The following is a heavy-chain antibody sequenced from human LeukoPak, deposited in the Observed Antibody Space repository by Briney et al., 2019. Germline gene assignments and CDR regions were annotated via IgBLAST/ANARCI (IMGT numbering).Heavy chain of an antibody. CDR1: GYSISSGYY. J-gene: IGHJ6*03. CDR2: IYRSAYN. Sequence: SEILSLTCTVSGYSISSGYYWGWTRQPPGKGLEWIGSIYRSAYNYYTPYLESRVTISTDTSKNQFSLMLSSVTAADTAVYYCARGKVGGDYYYVDVWGKGTTVTVSS. CDR3: ARGKVGGDYYYVDV. V-gene: IGHV4-38-2*02. D-gene: IGHD1-26*01.